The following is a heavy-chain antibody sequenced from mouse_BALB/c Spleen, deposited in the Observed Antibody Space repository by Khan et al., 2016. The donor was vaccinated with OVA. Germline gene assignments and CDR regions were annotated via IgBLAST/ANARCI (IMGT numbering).Heavy chain of an antibody. CDR3: ARVYGSSGVDY. Sequence: EVELVESGGGLVKPGGSLKLSCAASGFTFSSYAMSWVRQTPEKRLEWVASIGSGGSTYYPDSVKGRFTIPSDNARNILYLQMSSLGSEDTAMYYCARVYGSSGVDYWGQGTTLTVSS. V-gene: IGHV5-6-5*01. D-gene: IGHD1-1*01. CDR1: GFTFSSYA. CDR2: IGSGGST. J-gene: IGHJ2*01.